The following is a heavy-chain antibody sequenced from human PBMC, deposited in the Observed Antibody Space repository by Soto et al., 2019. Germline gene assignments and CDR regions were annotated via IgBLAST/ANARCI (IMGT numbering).Heavy chain of an antibody. D-gene: IGHD3-3*01. V-gene: IGHV3-23*01. CDR3: ASLRFLGWLLKFDY. CDR1: GFTFSSYA. CDR2: ISGSGGST. Sequence: PGGSLRLSCAASGFTFSSYAMSWVRQAPGKGLEWVSAISGSGGSTYYADSVKGRFTISRDNSKNTLYLQMNSLRAEDTAVYYCASLRFLGWLLKFDYWGQGPLVTVSS. J-gene: IGHJ4*02.